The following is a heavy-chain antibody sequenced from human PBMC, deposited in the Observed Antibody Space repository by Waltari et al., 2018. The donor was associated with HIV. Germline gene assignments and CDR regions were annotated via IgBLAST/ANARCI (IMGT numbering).Heavy chain of an antibody. CDR2: IYPHTSRV. CDR1: GYPFTNYW. J-gene: IGHJ5*01. V-gene: IGHV5-10-1*04. Sequence: EVRRGQAGAEVKGPGESLRIACKASGYPFTNYWIGVVGQPAGNGLEWIGVIYPHTSRVHYNPSFPGLGETPTAWSTRTAPLRVRSLTALDTGVYYCARRPDYGGDWFDSWGQGTLVTVSS. D-gene: IGHD3-10*01. CDR3: ARRPDYGGDWFDS.